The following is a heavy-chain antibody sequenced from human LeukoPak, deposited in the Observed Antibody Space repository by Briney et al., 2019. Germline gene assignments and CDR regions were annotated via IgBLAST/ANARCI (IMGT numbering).Heavy chain of an antibody. CDR3: AKGRTSIAAAGIDY. CDR1: GFTFSSYA. V-gene: IGHV3-23*01. D-gene: IGHD6-13*01. Sequence: GGSLRLSCAASGFTFSSYAMSWVRQAPGKGLEWVSAISSSGGSTYYADSVKGRFTISRDNSKNTLYLQMNSLRAEDTAVYYCAKGRTSIAAAGIDYWGQGTLVTVSS. CDR2: ISSSGGST. J-gene: IGHJ4*02.